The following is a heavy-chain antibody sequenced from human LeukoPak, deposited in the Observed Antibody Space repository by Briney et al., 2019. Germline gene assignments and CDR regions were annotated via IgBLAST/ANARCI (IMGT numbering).Heavy chain of an antibody. CDR1: GGSISSYY. Sequence: KPSETLSLTCTVSGGSISSYYWSWIRQPPGKGLEWIGYIYYSGSTNYNPSLKSRVTISVDTSKNQFSLKLSSVTAADTAVYYCATPVLRTIFGVVSYYFDYWGQGTLVTVSS. D-gene: IGHD3-3*01. J-gene: IGHJ4*02. CDR2: IYYSGST. V-gene: IGHV4-59*08. CDR3: ATPVLRTIFGVVSYYFDY.